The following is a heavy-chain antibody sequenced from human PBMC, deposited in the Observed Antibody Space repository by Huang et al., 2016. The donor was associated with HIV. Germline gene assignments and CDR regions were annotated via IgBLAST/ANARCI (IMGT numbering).Heavy chain of an antibody. J-gene: IGHJ4*02. Sequence: QVQLVESGGGVVQPGTSLRLSCAASGFTFSNYAMNWVRQARGKGWEWVAVISNEGSTKYYADSVKGRFTISRDNSKNTVYLQMNSLRAEDTAVYYCARSEPSRYYFDYWGQGTLVTVSS. CDR2: ISNEGSTK. CDR3: ARSEPSRYYFDY. V-gene: IGHV3-30-3*01. CDR1: GFTFSNYA.